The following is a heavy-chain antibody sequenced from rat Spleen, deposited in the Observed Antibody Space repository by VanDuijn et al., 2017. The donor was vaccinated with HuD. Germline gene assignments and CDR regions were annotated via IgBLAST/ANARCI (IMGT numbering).Heavy chain of an antibody. CDR2: IIYDGSRT. V-gene: IGHV5S10*01. J-gene: IGHJ2*01. D-gene: IGHD1-10*01. CDR3: VKDRGEYNNLFDY. Sequence: EVQLVESGGGLVQPGRSLKLSCAASGFTFSDYNMAWVRQAPKKGLEWVATIIYDGSRTYYRDSVKGRFTISRNKAKNTLFLQMDNLRSEDTATYYCVKDRGEYNNLFDYWGQGVMVTVSS. CDR1: GFTFSDYN.